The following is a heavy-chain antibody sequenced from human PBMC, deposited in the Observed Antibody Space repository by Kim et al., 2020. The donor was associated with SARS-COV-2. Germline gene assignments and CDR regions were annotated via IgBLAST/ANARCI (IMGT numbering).Heavy chain of an antibody. CDR1: GGSISSYY. D-gene: IGHD3-16*01. J-gene: IGHJ6*03. V-gene: IGHV4-59*01. CDR2: IYYSGST. Sequence: SETLSLTCTVSGGSISSYYWSWIRQPPGKGLEWIGYIYYSGSTNYNPSLKSRVTISVDTSKNQFSLKLSSVTAAATDVYYCARGGGGIRDYYMDVWGKGTTVTVSS. CDR3: ARGGGGIRDYYMDV.